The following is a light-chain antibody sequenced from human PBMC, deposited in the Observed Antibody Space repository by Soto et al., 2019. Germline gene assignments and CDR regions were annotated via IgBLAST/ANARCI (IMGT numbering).Light chain of an antibody. CDR2: GAS. CDR1: QSVSSD. CDR3: QQYHNWPAT. J-gene: IGKJ2*01. Sequence: EIVVTQSPATLSVSPEERATLSCRASQSVSSDSAWYQQKPGQAPRLLIYGASTRVTGIPARFSGSGSGTEFTLTISSLQSEDFAVYYCQQYHNWPATFGQGTKLEIK. V-gene: IGKV3-15*01.